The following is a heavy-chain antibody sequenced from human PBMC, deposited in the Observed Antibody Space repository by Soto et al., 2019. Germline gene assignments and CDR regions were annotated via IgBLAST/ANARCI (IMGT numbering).Heavy chain of an antibody. Sequence: GGSLRLSCAASGFTFSSYWMSWVRQAPGKGLEWVANIKKDGSEKYYADSLKGRFTISRDNSKNSLYLQMNSLRAEDTAVDYCAREGLAAAGTDYWGQGTLVTVSS. D-gene: IGHD6-13*01. CDR1: GFTFSSYW. V-gene: IGHV3-7*01. J-gene: IGHJ4*02. CDR2: IKKDGSEK. CDR3: AREGLAAAGTDY.